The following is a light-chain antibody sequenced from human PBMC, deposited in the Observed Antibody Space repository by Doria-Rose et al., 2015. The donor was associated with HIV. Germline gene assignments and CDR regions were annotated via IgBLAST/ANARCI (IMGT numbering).Light chain of an antibody. J-gene: IGKJ3*01. V-gene: IGKV4-1*01. CDR1: QSLLYTSKHY. CDR2: WAS. Sequence: DIQMTQSPESLGMSLGERATLNCKSNQSLLYTSKHYLAWYQQKPGQPPNWLIYWASTRQSGVPARFSGSGSGTDFTLTISSLEAEDVAVYYCRQYYGTPSFGPGTTVDI. CDR3: RQYYGTPS.